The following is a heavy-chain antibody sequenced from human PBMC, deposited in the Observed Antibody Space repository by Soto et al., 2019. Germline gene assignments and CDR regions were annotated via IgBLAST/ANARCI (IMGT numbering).Heavy chain of an antibody. CDR3: AKDRGDYSSSWAFY. CDR2: ISYDGTYK. CDR1: GSSFGSYG. D-gene: IGHD6-13*01. J-gene: IGHJ4*02. V-gene: IGHV3-30*18. Sequence: QVQLVEAGGGVVQPGRSLRLSCAASGSSFGSYGIQWVRQVPGKGLEWVAVISYDGTYKHYADSVKGRFTFSRDNSKNTGYLQMNSLRAEETAVYYRAKDRGDYSSSWAFYWGEGTLVTVSS.